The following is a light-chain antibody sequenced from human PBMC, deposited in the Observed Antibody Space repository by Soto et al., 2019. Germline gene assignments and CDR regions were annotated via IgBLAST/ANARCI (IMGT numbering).Light chain of an antibody. CDR1: QSVSSSY. CDR3: QQYEISPRT. CDR2: GIS. J-gene: IGKJ1*01. V-gene: IGKV3-20*01. Sequence: GWTQKEDKMSVSRGVRAALSSRVSQSVSSSYLAWYQQKPGQAPRLLIYGISTRVTGIPDRFRGMRSGTDFTPTISRLEPEDLAVYYSQQYEISPRTFGEGTMADI.